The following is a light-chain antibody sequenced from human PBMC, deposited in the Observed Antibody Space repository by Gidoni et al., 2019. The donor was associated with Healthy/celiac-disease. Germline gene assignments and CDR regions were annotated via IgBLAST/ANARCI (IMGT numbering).Light chain of an antibody. CDR2: EGS. CDR3: CSYAGSYV. Sequence: QPALTQPASVSASPGQSITISCTATSSDVGSYNLVSWYQQHPGKAPKLMIYEGSKRPSGVSNRFSGSKSGNTASLTISGLQAEDEADYYCCSYAGSYVFGTGTKVTVL. J-gene: IGLJ1*01. CDR1: SSDVGSYNL. V-gene: IGLV2-23*01.